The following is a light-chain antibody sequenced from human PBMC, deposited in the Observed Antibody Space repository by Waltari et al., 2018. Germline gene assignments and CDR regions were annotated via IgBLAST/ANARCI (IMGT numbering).Light chain of an antibody. CDR3: QQCLTYPQA. CDR2: DAP. V-gene: IGKV1-13*02. Sequence: AIQLTQSPSSLSASIGDRVTISCRASQGIRSGLAWYQQKPGQPPKLLIYDAPTLDSGVPSRFSGSGSGTDFTLTISSLQPEDFATYYCQQCLTYPQAFGQGTRLEIK. J-gene: IGKJ5*01. CDR1: QGIRSG.